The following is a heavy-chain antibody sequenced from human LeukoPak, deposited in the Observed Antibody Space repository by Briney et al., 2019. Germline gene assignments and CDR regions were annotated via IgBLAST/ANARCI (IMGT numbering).Heavy chain of an antibody. D-gene: IGHD3-3*01. CDR3: ARSHGGITIRNWFDP. CDR2: INPNSGGT. Sequence: ASVKVSCKASGYTFTGYYMHWARQAPGQGLEWMGWINPNSGGTNYAQKFQGRVTMTRDTSISTAYMELSRLRFDDTAVYYCARSHGGITIRNWFDPWGQGTLVTVSS. CDR1: GYTFTGYY. V-gene: IGHV1-2*02. J-gene: IGHJ5*02.